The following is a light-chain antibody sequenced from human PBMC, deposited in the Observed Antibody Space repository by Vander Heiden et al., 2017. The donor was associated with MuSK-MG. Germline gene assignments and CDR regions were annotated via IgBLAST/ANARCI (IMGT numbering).Light chain of an antibody. J-gene: IGLJ2*01. Sequence: QTVVTQEPSLTVSPGGTVTLTCASSTGAVTRGDYPNWFQQKPGQAPRLLIYSTSIKHSWTPARFSGSLLGGKATLTLSGVQPEDEADYYCLLYYGGAQLGVFGGGTKLTVL. CDR3: LLYYGGAQLGV. V-gene: IGLV7-43*01. CDR1: TGAVTRGDY. CDR2: STS.